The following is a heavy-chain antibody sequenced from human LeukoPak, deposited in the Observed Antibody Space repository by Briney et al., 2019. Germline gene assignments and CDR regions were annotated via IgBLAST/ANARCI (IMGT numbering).Heavy chain of an antibody. J-gene: IGHJ4*02. Sequence: PSETLSLTCTVSGGSIRSSSYYWGWIRQPPGKGLEWIGSIYYSGSTYYNPSLKSRVTVSVDTSKNQFSLKLSSVTAADTAVYYCAKYYYDSSGYYFDYWGQGTLVTVSS. CDR1: GGSIRSSSYY. D-gene: IGHD3-22*01. CDR2: IYYSGST. V-gene: IGHV4-39*01. CDR3: AKYYYDSSGYYFDY.